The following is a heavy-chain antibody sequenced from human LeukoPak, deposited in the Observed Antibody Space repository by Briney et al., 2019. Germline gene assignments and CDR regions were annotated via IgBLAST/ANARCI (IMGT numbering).Heavy chain of an antibody. CDR3: ARPQESFIVVVPFDY. V-gene: IGHV3-30-3*01. J-gene: IGHJ4*02. CDR1: GFTFSSYA. D-gene: IGHD2-21*01. Sequence: PGRSLRLSCAASGFTFSSYAMHWVRQAPGKGLEWVAVISYDGSNKYYADSVKGRFTISRDNSKNTLYLQMNSLRAEDTAVYYRARPQESFIVVVPFDYWGQGTLVTVSS. CDR2: ISYDGSNK.